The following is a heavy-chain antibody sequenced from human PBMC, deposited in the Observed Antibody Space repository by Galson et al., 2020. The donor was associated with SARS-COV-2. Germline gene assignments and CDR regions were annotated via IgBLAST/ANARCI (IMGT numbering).Heavy chain of an antibody. Sequence: ASETLSLTCTVSGGSVSGGNYYWTWIRQPPGKGLEWIANIYYTGSTNHNPSLRSRLSIPVDTSKNQFSLQLTSVSAADTAVYYCARETRRVVPAANDYYYGMDVWGQGTTVTVSS. D-gene: IGHD2-2*01. CDR2: IYYTGST. CDR3: ARETRRVVPAANDYYYGMDV. CDR1: GGSVSGGNYY. V-gene: IGHV4-61*01. J-gene: IGHJ6*02.